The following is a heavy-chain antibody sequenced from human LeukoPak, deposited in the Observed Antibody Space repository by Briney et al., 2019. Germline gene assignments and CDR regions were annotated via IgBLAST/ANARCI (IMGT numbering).Heavy chain of an antibody. Sequence: GESLKISCKGSGYSFTSYWIGWVRQMPGKGLEWMGTIYPGDSDTRYSPSFQGQVTISADKSISTAYLQWSSLKASDTAMYYCATTYYYDSSGYYHPGGLDYWGQGTLVTVSS. V-gene: IGHV5-51*01. CDR2: IYPGDSDT. CDR1: GYSFTSYW. J-gene: IGHJ4*02. CDR3: ATTYYYDSSGYYHPGGLDY. D-gene: IGHD3-22*01.